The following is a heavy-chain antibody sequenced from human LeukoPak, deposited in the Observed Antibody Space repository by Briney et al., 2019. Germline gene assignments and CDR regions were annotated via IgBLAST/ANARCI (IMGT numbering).Heavy chain of an antibody. CDR1: GFTFSSYG. D-gene: IGHD3-16*02. J-gene: IGHJ4*02. V-gene: IGHV3-30*18. Sequence: QPGGSLRLSCAASGFTFSSYGMHWVRQAPGKGLEWVAVISYDGSNKYYADSVKGRFTISRDNSKNTLYLQMNSLRAEDTAVYYCAKPITFGGVIDESFDYWGQGTLITVSS. CDR2: ISYDGSNK. CDR3: AKPITFGGVIDESFDY.